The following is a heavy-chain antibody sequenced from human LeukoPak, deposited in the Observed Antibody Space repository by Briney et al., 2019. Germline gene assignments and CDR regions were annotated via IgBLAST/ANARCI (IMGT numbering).Heavy chain of an antibody. CDR3: ARDHGSSWYGSWLY. D-gene: IGHD6-13*01. V-gene: IGHV3-7*04. J-gene: IGHJ4*02. CDR2: IKQDGSEK. Sequence: GGSLRLLCAPSGLSFSTYWMRWVRQAAGRALEWVAKIKQDGSEKYYVDSVKGRFTISRDNAKNSLYLQMNSLRAEDTDVYYCARDHGSSWYGSWLYWGQGTLVTVSS. CDR1: GLSFSTYW.